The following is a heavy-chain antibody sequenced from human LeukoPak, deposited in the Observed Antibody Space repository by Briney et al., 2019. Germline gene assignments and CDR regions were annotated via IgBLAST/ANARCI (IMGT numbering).Heavy chain of an antibody. D-gene: IGHD3-22*01. J-gene: IGHJ3*02. V-gene: IGHV1-18*01. CDR2: ISAYNGNT. CDR1: GYTFTSYG. CDR3: ARDPWAYYYDSSGYEDAFDI. Sequence: ASVKVSCKASGYTFTSYGISWVRQAPGQGLEWMGWISAYNGNTNYAQKLQGRVTITTDTSTSTAYMELRSLRSDDTAVYYCARDPWAYYYDSSGYEDAFDIWGQGTMVTVSS.